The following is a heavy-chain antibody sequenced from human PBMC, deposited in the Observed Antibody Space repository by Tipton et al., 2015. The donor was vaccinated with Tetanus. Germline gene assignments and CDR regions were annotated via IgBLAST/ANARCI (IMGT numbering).Heavy chain of an antibody. Sequence: VQLVQSGAEVKKPGASVKVSCKASGYTFTSYDINWVRRATGQGLEWMGWMNPNSGNTGYAQKFQGRVTMTRNTSISTAYMELSSLRSEDTAVYYCARGPQYYYDSSGYSKSDYWGQGTLVTVSS. J-gene: IGHJ4*02. CDR2: MNPNSGNT. CDR3: ARGPQYYYDSSGYSKSDY. CDR1: GYTFTSYD. V-gene: IGHV1-8*01. D-gene: IGHD3-22*01.